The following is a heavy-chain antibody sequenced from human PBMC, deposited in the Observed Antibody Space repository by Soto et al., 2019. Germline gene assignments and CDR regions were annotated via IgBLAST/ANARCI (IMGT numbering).Heavy chain of an antibody. V-gene: IGHV1-24*01. J-gene: IGHJ3*02. CDR2: FDPEDGET. CDR3: AKPYYSSGSRLDAFDI. D-gene: IGHD6-19*01. Sequence: ASVKVSCKVSGYTLTELSMHWVRQAPGKGLEWMGGFDPEDGETIYAQKFQGRVTMTEDTSTDTAYMELSSLRSEDTAVYYCAKPYYSSGSRLDAFDIWGQGTMVTVSS. CDR1: GYTLTELS.